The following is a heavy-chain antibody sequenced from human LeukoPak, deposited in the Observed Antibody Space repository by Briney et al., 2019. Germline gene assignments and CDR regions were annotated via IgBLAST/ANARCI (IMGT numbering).Heavy chain of an antibody. CDR3: ARVFGVVDAY. D-gene: IGHD3-3*01. CDR1: GFTFSSYS. J-gene: IGHJ4*02. V-gene: IGHV3-21*01. Sequence: PGGSLRLSCAASGFTFSSYSMSWVRQAPGKGLEWVSSISSSSSYIYYADSVKGRFTISRDNAKNSLYPQMNSLRAEDTAVYYCARVFGVVDAYWGQGTLVTVSS. CDR2: ISSSSSYI.